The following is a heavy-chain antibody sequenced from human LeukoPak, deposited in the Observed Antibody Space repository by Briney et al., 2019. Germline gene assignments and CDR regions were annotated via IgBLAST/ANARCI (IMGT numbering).Heavy chain of an antibody. J-gene: IGHJ4*02. Sequence: SSETLSLTCIVSGGSISNYYWSWIRQPPGKGLEWIGYIYHSGSTYYNPSLKSRVTISVDRSKNQFSLKLSSVAAADTAVYYCASDFDYWGQGTLVTVSS. CDR1: GGSISNYY. CDR3: ASDFDY. V-gene: IGHV4-59*12. CDR2: IYHSGST.